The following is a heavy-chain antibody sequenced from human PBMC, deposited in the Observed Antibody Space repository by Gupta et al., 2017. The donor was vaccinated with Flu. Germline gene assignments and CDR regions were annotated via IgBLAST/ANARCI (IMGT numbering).Heavy chain of an antibody. CDR3: PKEIAAFGKGLADV. V-gene: IGHV3-23*01. J-gene: IGHJ6*02. CDR2: SRNSGDKT. CDR1: GLTVCSYA. D-gene: IGHD6-13*01. Sequence: EMPLLESGGGLVQPGGSLRLGCVVSGLTVCSYAMNWVRQAPGKGLEWVSSSRNSGDKTYYADSVKGRFTISRDNSRNTLFLQMNSLRVDDTALYCGPKEIAAFGKGLADVWGQGTTVTVSS.